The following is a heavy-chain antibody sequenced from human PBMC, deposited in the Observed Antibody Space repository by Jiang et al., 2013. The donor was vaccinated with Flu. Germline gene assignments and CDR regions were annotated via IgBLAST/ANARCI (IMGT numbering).Heavy chain of an antibody. CDR2: IYSGGST. J-gene: IGHJ3*02. V-gene: IGHV3-53*04. CDR1: GFTVSSNY. D-gene: IGHD3-22*01. Sequence: PGGSLRLSCAASGFTVSSNYMSWVRQAPGKGLEWVSVIYSGGSTYYADSVKGRFTISRHNSKNTLYLQMNSLRAEDTAVYYCARVRHYYDSSGYSGGRAFDIWGQGTMVTVSS. CDR3: ARVRHYYDSSGYSGGRAFDI.